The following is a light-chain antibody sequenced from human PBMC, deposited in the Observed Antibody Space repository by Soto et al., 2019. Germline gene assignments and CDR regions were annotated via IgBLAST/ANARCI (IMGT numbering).Light chain of an antibody. CDR2: DAS. V-gene: IGKV1-5*01. Sequence: DIQMTQSPSTLSASVGDSLTITCRASHSIRDCLAWYQQKPGKAPHLLIYDASNLDSGVPSRFSGSGSGTEFTLTISSLRPDDFAAYYCQQYNSYSLTFGEGTKVEIK. J-gene: IGKJ4*01. CDR1: HSIRDC. CDR3: QQYNSYSLT.